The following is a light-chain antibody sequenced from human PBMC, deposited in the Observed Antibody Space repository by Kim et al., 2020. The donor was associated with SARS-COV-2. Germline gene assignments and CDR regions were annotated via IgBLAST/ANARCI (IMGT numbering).Light chain of an antibody. Sequence: RQAEPLTWIGNRSNSGKEGAVWMHKHQGQPPKLLFYRNSKRPSGISERLSAFGSGSTASRTITGLQPEDEADNNCTAWDSTLSAWVFGGGTQLTVL. V-gene: IGLV10-54*01. CDR3: TAWDSTLSAWV. CDR2: RNS. J-gene: IGLJ3*02. CDR1: RSNSGKEG.